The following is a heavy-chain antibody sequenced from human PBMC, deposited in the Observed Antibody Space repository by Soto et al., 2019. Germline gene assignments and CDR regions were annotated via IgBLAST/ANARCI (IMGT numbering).Heavy chain of an antibody. D-gene: IGHD3-3*01. Sequence: EVQLVESGGGLVKPGGSLRLSCAASGFTFSNAWMSWVRQAPGKGLEWVGRIKSKTDGGTTDYAAPVKGRFTISRDASKNTLYLPMNSLKTEDTAVYYCTTSTIFLVVDYWGQGTLVTVSS. J-gene: IGHJ4*02. CDR2: IKSKTDGGTT. CDR1: GFTFSNAW. CDR3: TTSTIFLVVDY. V-gene: IGHV3-15*01.